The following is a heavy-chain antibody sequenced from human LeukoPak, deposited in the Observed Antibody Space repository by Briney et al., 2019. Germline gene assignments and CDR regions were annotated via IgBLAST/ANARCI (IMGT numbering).Heavy chain of an antibody. Sequence: SETLSLTCAVYGGSFSGYYWSWIRQPPGKGLEWIGEINHSGSTNYNPSLKSRVTISVDTSKNQFSLKLSSVTAADTAVYYCASTLRYYYGSGSPSDYWGQGTLVTVSS. CDR2: INHSGST. V-gene: IGHV4-34*01. D-gene: IGHD3-10*01. CDR1: GGSFSGYY. J-gene: IGHJ4*02. CDR3: ASTLRYYYGSGSPSDY.